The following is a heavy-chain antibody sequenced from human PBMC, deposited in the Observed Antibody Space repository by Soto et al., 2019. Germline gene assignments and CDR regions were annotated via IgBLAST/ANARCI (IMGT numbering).Heavy chain of an antibody. CDR1: GFTFRSYA. CDR3: VRSMIIVVRLIGLDY. CDR2: ISYDGSNK. D-gene: IGHD3-22*01. Sequence: QVQLVESGGGMVQPGGSLRLSCGASGFTFRSYAMHWVRQTPGKGLEWVAVISYDGSNKHYADSVKGRFSISRDNSKNMLYLQMDSLSNEDTAVYYCVRSMIIVVRLIGLDYWGQGTLVTVSS. V-gene: IGHV3-30-3*01. J-gene: IGHJ4*02.